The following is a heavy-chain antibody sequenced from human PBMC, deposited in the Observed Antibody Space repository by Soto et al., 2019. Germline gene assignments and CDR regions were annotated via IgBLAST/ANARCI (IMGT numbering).Heavy chain of an antibody. CDR3: ARRYGRNFDY. D-gene: IGHD1-20*01. J-gene: IGHJ4*02. CDR2: IYHSGST. CDR1: GGSISSYY. Sequence: PSETLSLTCSVSGGSISSYYWSWIRQPPGKGLEWIGYIYHSGSTYYNPSLKSRVTISVDTSKNQFSLKLSSVTAADTAVYYCARRYGRNFDYWGQGTLVTVSS. V-gene: IGHV4-59*01.